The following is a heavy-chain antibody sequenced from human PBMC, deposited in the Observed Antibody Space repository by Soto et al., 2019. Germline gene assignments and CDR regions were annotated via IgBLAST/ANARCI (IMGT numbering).Heavy chain of an antibody. Sequence: ASVKVSCKASGYTFTNYAMHWVRQAPGQRLEWMGWINAGNGNTKYSQKFQGRVTIARDTSASTAYMELSSLRSEDTAVYYCARGGSLYWYFDLWGRGTLVTVSS. D-gene: IGHD1-26*01. CDR1: GYTFTNYA. J-gene: IGHJ2*01. CDR2: INAGNGNT. CDR3: ARGGSLYWYFDL. V-gene: IGHV1-3*01.